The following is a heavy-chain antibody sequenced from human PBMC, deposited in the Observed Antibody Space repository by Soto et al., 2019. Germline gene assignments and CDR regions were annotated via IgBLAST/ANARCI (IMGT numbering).Heavy chain of an antibody. CDR1: GFTFDDYT. Sequence: GGSLRLSCAASGFTFDDYTMHWVRQAPGKGLEWVSLISWDGGSTYYADSVKGRFTISRDNSKNSLYLQMNSLRTEYTALYYCGKDIRHYYYGMDVWGQGTTVTVSS. CDR3: GKDIRHYYYGMDV. V-gene: IGHV3-43*01. J-gene: IGHJ6*02. CDR2: ISWDGGST.